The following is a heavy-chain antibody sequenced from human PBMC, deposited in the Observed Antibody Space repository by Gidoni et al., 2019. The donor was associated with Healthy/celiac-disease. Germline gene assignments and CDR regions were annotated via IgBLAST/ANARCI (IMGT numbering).Heavy chain of an antibody. Sequence: QVQLQESGPGLVKPSQTLSLTCTVSGGSISSGGYYWSWIRQHPGKGLEWIGYIYYSGSTYYNPSLKSRVTISVDTSKNQFSLKLSAVTAADTAVYYCARVFFWGPFPRHFDYWGQGTLVTVSS. CDR1: GGSISSGGYY. V-gene: IGHV4-31*03. CDR3: ARVFFWGPFPRHFDY. J-gene: IGHJ4*02. D-gene: IGHD3-16*01. CDR2: IYYSGST.